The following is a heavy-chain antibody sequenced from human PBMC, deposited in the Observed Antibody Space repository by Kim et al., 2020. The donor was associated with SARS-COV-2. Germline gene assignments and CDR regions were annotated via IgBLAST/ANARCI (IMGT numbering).Heavy chain of an antibody. D-gene: IGHD6-19*01. V-gene: IGHV4-39*01. CDR1: GGSISSSSYY. J-gene: IGHJ4*02. CDR3: ARHADSSGWTFDY. CDR2: IYYSGST. Sequence: SETLSLTCTVSGGSISSSSYYWGSIRQPPGKGLEWIGSIYYSGSTYYNPSLKSRVTISVDTSKNQFSLKLSSVTAADTAVYYCARHADSSGWTFDYWGQGTLVTVSS.